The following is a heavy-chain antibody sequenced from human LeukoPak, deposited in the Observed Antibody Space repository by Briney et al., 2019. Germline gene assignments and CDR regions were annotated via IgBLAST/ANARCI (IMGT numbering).Heavy chain of an antibody. CDR1: GGSFSGYY. Sequence: SETLSLTCAVYGGSFSGYYWSWIRQPPGKGLEWIGEINHSGSTNYNPSLKSRVTISVDTSKNQFSLKLSSVTAADTAVYYCARGRRYSYFDYWGQGTLVTVSS. J-gene: IGHJ4*02. CDR2: INHSGST. D-gene: IGHD1-26*01. CDR3: ARGRRYSYFDY. V-gene: IGHV4-34*01.